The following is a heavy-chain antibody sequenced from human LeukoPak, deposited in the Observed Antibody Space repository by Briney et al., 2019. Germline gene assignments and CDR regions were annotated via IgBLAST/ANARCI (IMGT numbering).Heavy chain of an antibody. J-gene: IGHJ5*02. Sequence: SETLSLTCTVSGGSISSSSYYWGWIRQPPGKGLEWIGSIYYSGSTYYNPSLKSRVTISVDTSKNQFSLKLSSVTAADTAVYYCARGMVPNWFDPWGQGTLVTVSS. CDR2: IYYSGST. D-gene: IGHD3-10*01. V-gene: IGHV4-39*07. CDR1: GGSISSSSYY. CDR3: ARGMVPNWFDP.